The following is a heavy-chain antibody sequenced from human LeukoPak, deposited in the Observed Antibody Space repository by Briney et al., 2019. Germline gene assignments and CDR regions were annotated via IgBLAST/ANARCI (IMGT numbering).Heavy chain of an antibody. Sequence: GGSLRLSCAASGFTFSSYAMSWVRQAPGKGLEWVSAISGSGGSTYYADSVKGRFTISRDNSENTLYLQMNSLRAEDTAVYYCAKDLEDIVVVPAAIDYWGQGTLVTVSS. CDR3: AKDLEDIVVVPAAIDY. D-gene: IGHD2-2*01. J-gene: IGHJ4*02. CDR1: GFTFSSYA. CDR2: ISGSGGST. V-gene: IGHV3-23*01.